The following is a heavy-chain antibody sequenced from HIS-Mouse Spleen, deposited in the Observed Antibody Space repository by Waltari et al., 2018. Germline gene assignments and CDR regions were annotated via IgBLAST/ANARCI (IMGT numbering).Heavy chain of an antibody. Sequence: QLQLQESGPGLVKPSETLSLTCPVSGGSISSSSYYWGWIRQPPGKGLEWIGSIYYSGSTYYNPSLKSRVTISVDTSKNQFSLKLSSVTAADTAVYYCASEPGVPATEDYFDYWGQGTLVTVSS. CDR2: IYYSGST. J-gene: IGHJ4*02. CDR3: ASEPGVPATEDYFDY. D-gene: IGHD2-2*01. V-gene: IGHV4-39*07. CDR1: GGSISSSSYY.